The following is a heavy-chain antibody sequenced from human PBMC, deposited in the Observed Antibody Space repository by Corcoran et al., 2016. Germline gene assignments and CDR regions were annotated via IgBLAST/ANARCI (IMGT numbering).Heavy chain of an antibody. D-gene: IGHD3-16*02. CDR2: INHSGST. CDR3: ARRRGNYDYVWGSFRPRYYFDY. V-gene: IGHV4-34*01. Sequence: QVQLQQWGAGLLKPSETLSLTCAVYGGSFSGYYWSWIRQPPGKGLEWIGEINHSGSTNYSPSLKSRLTISVDTSKTQFSLKLSSVTAAATAVYYWARRRGNYDYVWGSFRPRYYFDYWGQGTLVTVSS. J-gene: IGHJ4*02. CDR1: GGSFSGYY.